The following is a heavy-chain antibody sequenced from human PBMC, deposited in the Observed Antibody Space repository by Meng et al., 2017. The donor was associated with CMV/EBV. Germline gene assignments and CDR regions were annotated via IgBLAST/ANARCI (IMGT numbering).Heavy chain of an antibody. Sequence: GESLKISCAASGFTFSSYSMNWARQAPGKGLEWVSAISGSGGSTYYADSVKGRFTISRDNSKNTLYLQMNSLRAEDTAVYYCARDRRGYSYGYYYYGMDVWGQGTTVTVSS. CDR3: ARDRRGYSYGYYYYGMDV. V-gene: IGHV3-23*01. CDR2: ISGSGGST. J-gene: IGHJ6*02. D-gene: IGHD5-18*01. CDR1: GFTFSSYS.